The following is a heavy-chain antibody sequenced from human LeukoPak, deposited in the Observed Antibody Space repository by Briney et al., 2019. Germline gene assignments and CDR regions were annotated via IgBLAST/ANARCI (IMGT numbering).Heavy chain of an antibody. J-gene: IGHJ1*01. CDR2: IIPIFGTA. Sequence: SGKLSCKASGASFTICAISWMRQAPAQGLERMGGIIPIFGTANYEQKFQGRVTITADEATSTAYMELSSLRSEDTAVYYCASRDYYDSSGYYYPEYFQDWGQGTLVTVSS. V-gene: IGHV1-69*01. D-gene: IGHD3-22*01. CDR3: ASRDYYDSSGYYYPEYFQD. CDR1: GASFTICA.